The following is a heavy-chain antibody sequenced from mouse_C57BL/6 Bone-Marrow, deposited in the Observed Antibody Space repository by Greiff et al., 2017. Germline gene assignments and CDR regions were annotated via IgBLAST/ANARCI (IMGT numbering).Heavy chain of an antibody. V-gene: IGHV5-6*01. CDR2: ISSGGSYT. Sequence: EVHLVESGGDLVKPGGSLKLSCAASGFTFSSYGMSWVRQTPDKRLEWVATISSGGSYTYYPDSVKGRFTISRDNATNTLYLQMSSLKSEYTAMYYCARHGNYYSYYAMDYWGQGTSVTVSS. D-gene: IGHD2-1*01. J-gene: IGHJ4*01. CDR3: ARHGNYYSYYAMDY. CDR1: GFTFSSYG.